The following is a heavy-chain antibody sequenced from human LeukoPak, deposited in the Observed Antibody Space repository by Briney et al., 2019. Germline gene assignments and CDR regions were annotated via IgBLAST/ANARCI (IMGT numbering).Heavy chain of an antibody. J-gene: IGHJ5*02. CDR3: ARGSSSWYRGWFDP. Sequence: KTSETLSLTCTVSSGSISSSSYYWGWIRQPPGKGLQWIGTIYYSGSTYYNPSLKNRVTISVDTSKNQFSLKLSSVTAADRAVYYCARGSSSWYRGWFDPWGQGTLVTVSS. CDR1: SGSISSSSYY. D-gene: IGHD6-13*01. CDR2: IYYSGST. V-gene: IGHV4-39*07.